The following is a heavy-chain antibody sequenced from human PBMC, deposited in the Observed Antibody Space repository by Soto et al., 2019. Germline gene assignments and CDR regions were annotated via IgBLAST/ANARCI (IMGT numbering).Heavy chain of an antibody. Sequence: QVQLVQSGAEVKKPGASVKVSCKASGYTFTSYAMHWVRQAPGQRLEWMGWLNAGNGNTKYSQMFQGRVTITRDTSASTVYMELNSLRSEDTAVYYCARGTELRYFDWLFDYWGPGTLVTVSS. CDR1: GYTFTSYA. J-gene: IGHJ4*02. V-gene: IGHV1-3*01. CDR3: ARGTELRYFDWLFDY. CDR2: LNAGNGNT. D-gene: IGHD3-9*01.